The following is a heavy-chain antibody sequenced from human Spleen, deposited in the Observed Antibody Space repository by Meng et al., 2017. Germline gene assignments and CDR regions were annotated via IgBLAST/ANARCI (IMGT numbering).Heavy chain of an antibody. CDR1: GFTFDDYT. CDR3: ARGHTEWFDP. D-gene: IGHD1-14*01. V-gene: IGHV3-20*01. J-gene: IGHJ5*02. Sequence: EGQLVGCGGVVAQSGGSLRLSCGASGFTFDDYTMHWVRQTPGKGLEWVSGINWNGGSTGYADSVKGRFTISRDNAKNSLYLQMNSLRAEDTALYHCARGHTEWFDPWGQGTLVTVSS. CDR2: INWNGGST.